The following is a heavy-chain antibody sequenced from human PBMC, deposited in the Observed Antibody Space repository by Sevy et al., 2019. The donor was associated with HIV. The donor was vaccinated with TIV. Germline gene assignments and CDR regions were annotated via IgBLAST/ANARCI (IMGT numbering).Heavy chain of an antibody. CDR3: TTDWGSRTTWVRAFDL. Sequence: GGSLRLSCAASGFPFSDAWMNCVRQAPGKGLEWVGLIKNENEGGTSDYAAPVKGRFTISRDDSKTTLFLQMSGLKTEDTSIYYCTTDWGSRTTWVRAFDLWGQGTMVTVSS. CDR1: GFPFSDAW. J-gene: IGHJ3*01. V-gene: IGHV3-15*01. D-gene: IGHD1-7*01. CDR2: IKNENEGGTS.